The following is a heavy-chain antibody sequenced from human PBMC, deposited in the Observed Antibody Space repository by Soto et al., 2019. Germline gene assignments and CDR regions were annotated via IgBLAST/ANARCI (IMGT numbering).Heavy chain of an antibody. CDR1: GFSFNDYA. Sequence: QVQLVESGGGEVQPGGSLRVSCATSGFSFNDYAMYWVRQAPGQGLEWVAIISSDGHHQFYLDNMRGRFTVSSDNSKNTLYLQINSLRPEDTAVYYCSRGTYYPQSSGLHAAYWGPGTVVTVSS. CDR2: ISSDGHHQ. V-gene: IGHV3-30*03. D-gene: IGHD3-22*01. J-gene: IGHJ4*02. CDR3: SRGTYYPQSSGLHAAY.